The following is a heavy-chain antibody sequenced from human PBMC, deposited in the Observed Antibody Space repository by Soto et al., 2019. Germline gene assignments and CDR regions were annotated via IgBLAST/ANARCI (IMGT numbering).Heavy chain of an antibody. Sequence: PSETLSLTCTVSGGSISSYYWSWIRQPPGKGLEWIGYIYYSGSTNYNPSLKSRVTISVDTSKNQFSLKLSSVTAADTAVYYCARAAGYGDPMDVWGKGTTVTVSS. V-gene: IGHV4-59*01. CDR3: ARAAGYGDPMDV. CDR2: IYYSGST. CDR1: GGSISSYY. D-gene: IGHD4-17*01. J-gene: IGHJ6*03.